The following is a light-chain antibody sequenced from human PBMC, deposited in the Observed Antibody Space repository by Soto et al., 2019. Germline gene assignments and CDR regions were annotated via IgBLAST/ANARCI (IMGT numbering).Light chain of an antibody. Sequence: DIQMTQSQSSLSASVGDRVTITCRASQGISNYLAWYQQKPGKVPKLLIYAASTLKSGVPSRFSGSGSGTEFTLTISSLQPEDVAPYYCQKYNSAPLTFGGGTKVEIK. J-gene: IGKJ4*01. CDR3: QKYNSAPLT. CDR2: AAS. V-gene: IGKV1-27*01. CDR1: QGISNY.